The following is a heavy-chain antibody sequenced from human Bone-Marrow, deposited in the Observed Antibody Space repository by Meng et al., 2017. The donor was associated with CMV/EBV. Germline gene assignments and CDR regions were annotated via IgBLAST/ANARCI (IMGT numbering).Heavy chain of an antibody. CDR3: AITRSWSGYYDYYYYGMDV. Sequence: QVQLVQSGAEVEKPGSSVKVSCKASGVSSSSYGISWVRQAPGQGLQWMGGIIPMFGTTNYAQKFQGRVTITADKSTSTAYMELSSLRSEDTAVYYCAITRSWSGYYDYYYYGMDVWGQGTTVTVSS. J-gene: IGHJ6*02. CDR1: GVSSSSYG. CDR2: IIPMFGTT. D-gene: IGHD3-3*01. V-gene: IGHV1-69*06.